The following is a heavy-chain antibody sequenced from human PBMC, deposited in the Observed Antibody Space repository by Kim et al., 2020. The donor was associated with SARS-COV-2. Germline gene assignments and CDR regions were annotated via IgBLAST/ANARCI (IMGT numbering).Heavy chain of an antibody. J-gene: IGHJ4*02. CDR2: TYYRAKGYY. V-gene: IGHV6-1*01. Sequence: SQTLSLTCVISGDRVSSDIAAWNWIRQSPSRGLEWLGRTYYRAKGYYDYADSLKSPITINPDTSKNQFSLQLKSVTPEDTAMYYCARDHQYSIDYFGQGTLGTVSS. CDR1: GDRVSSDIAA. CDR3: ARDHQYSIDY. D-gene: IGHD5-12*01.